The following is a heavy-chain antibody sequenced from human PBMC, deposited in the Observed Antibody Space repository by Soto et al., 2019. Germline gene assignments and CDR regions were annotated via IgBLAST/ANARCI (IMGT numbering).Heavy chain of an antibody. V-gene: IGHV4-39*01. CDR2: IYYSGYT. CDR3: ARHNGPLYVGYYYDMDV. CDR1: GGSISSSSYY. Sequence: QLQLQESGPGLVKPSETLSLTCTVSGGSISSSSYYWGWIRQPPGKGLEWIGSIYYSGYTYYNPSLKRRVTISVDTSKNQFSLKLRSVTAADTAVYYCARHNGPLYVGYYYDMDVWGQGTTVTVSS. D-gene: IGHD3-16*01. J-gene: IGHJ6*02.